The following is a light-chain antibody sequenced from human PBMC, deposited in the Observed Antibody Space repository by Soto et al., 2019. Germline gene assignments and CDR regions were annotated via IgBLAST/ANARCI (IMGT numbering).Light chain of an antibody. V-gene: IGLV1-44*01. Sequence: QSVLTQPPSASGAPGQRVTISCSGSSSNIGSNTVNWYQQLPGTAPKLLIYSNNQRHSGVPDRFSGSKSGTSASLAISGLQSEDEADYYCAAWDESRNGHGVLGGGTKRTVL. J-gene: IGLJ2*01. CDR3: AAWDESRNGHGV. CDR2: SNN. CDR1: SSNIGSNT.